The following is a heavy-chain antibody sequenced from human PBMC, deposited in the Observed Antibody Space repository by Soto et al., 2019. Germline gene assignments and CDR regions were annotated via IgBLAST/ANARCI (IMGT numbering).Heavy chain of an antibody. V-gene: IGHV1-69*13. D-gene: IGHD6-13*01. CDR2: IIPIFGTA. CDR3: AIERPGAPADNYGMDV. J-gene: IGHJ6*01. CDR1: GGTFSSYA. Sequence: GASVKVSCKASGGTFSSYAISWVRQAPGQGLEWMGGIIPIFGTANYAQKFQGRVTITADESTSTAYMELSSLRSEDTAVYYCAIERPGAPADNYGMDVWGEGTTVTVAS.